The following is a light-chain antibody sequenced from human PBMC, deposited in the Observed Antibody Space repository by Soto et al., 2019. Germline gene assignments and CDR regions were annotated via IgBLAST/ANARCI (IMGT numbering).Light chain of an antibody. CDR2: DNN. Sequence: QSVLTQPPSVSGAPGQRVTISCTGSSPNIGAGYDVHWYKQLPGTAPKLLIYDNNNRPSGVPDRFSGSKSDTSASLAITGLQAEDEADYYCQSFDTSLSGFLVFGGGTKLTVL. V-gene: IGLV1-40*01. CDR1: SPNIGAGYD. CDR3: QSFDTSLSGFLV. J-gene: IGLJ2*01.